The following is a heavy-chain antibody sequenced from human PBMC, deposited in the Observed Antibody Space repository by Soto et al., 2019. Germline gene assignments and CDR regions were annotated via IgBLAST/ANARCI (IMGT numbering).Heavy chain of an antibody. J-gene: IGHJ4*02. CDR2: VSIVGST. CDR1: GFTFSSYA. Sequence: PGGSLRLSCAASGFTFSSYAMGWVRQGPGKGLEWVAVVSIVGSTHYAESGRGRFPISRDTSKNTLSLQMNSLTAEDTAVYFGAKRRGAGGHFDYWGQGAMVTVSS. D-gene: IGHD2-15*01. CDR3: AKRRGAGGHFDY. V-gene: IGHV3-23*01.